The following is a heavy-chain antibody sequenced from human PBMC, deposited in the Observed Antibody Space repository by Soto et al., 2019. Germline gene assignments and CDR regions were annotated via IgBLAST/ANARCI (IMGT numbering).Heavy chain of an antibody. Sequence: SETLSLTCTVSGGSISSYYWSWIRQPPGKGLEWIGYISDSGSTNYNPSLKSRVTISVDMSRNQFSLKLNPLIAADTAVYYCARLSSGGYYTMAYWGQGTLVTVS. CDR1: GGSISSYY. V-gene: IGHV4-59*08. CDR2: ISDSGST. J-gene: IGHJ4*01. D-gene: IGHD1-26*01. CDR3: ARLSSGGYYTMAY.